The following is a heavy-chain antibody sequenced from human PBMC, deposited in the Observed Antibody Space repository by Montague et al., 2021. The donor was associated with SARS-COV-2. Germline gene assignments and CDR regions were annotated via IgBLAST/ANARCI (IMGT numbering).Heavy chain of an antibody. D-gene: IGHD3-3*01. CDR3: AHLHTGFWSAYYST. V-gene: IGHV2-5*02. CDR2: IYWDDDK. Sequence: PALVKPTQTLTLTRTFSGFSLSTSAVGVGWIRQPPGKALQWLALIYWDDDKRYSPSLKTRLTVTEDTSKNQVVLTMTNMDPVDTATYYCAHLHTGFWSAYYSTWGQGTLVTVSS. CDR1: GFSLSTSAVG. J-gene: IGHJ5*02.